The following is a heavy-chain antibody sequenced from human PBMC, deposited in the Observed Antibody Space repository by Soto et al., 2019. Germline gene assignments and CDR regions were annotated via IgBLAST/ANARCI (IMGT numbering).Heavy chain of an antibody. V-gene: IGHV3-23*01. J-gene: IGHJ3*02. Sequence: EVQLLESGGGLVQPGGSLRLSCAASGFTFSSYAMRWVRQAPGKGLEWVSAISGSGGSTYYADSVKGRFTISRDNSKNTLYLQMNSLRAEDTAVYYCAKDLKYSSSWYSGAFDIWGQGTMVTVSS. D-gene: IGHD6-13*01. CDR1: GFTFSSYA. CDR3: AKDLKYSSSWYSGAFDI. CDR2: ISGSGGST.